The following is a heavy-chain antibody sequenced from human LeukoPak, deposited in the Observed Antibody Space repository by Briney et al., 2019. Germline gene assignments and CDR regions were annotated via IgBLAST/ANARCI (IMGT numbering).Heavy chain of an antibody. CDR2: IYHSGST. CDR3: ARVSTGDIVVVPAQYYFDY. V-gene: IGHV4-38-2*02. D-gene: IGHD2-2*01. J-gene: IGHJ4*02. Sequence: SETLSLTCTVSGYSISSGYYWGWIRQPPGKGLEWIGSIYHSGSTYYNPSLKSRVTISVDTSKNQFSLKLSSVTAADTAVYYCARVSTGDIVVVPAQYYFDYWGQGTLVNVPS. CDR1: GYSISSGYY.